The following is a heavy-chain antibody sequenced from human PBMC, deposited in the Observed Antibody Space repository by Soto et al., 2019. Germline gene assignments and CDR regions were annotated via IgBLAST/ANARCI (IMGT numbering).Heavy chain of an antibody. Sequence: QVQLVESGGGVVQPGRSLRLSCAVSGFTFSSYGMHWVRQAPGKGLEWVAVISYDGSNKYYADSVKGRFTISRDNSKNTLYLQMNSLRAEDTAVYYCAKDRALLRFLEWLLDDAFDIWGQGTMVTVSS. J-gene: IGHJ3*02. CDR3: AKDRALLRFLEWLLDDAFDI. CDR1: GFTFSSYG. CDR2: ISYDGSNK. D-gene: IGHD3-3*01. V-gene: IGHV3-30*18.